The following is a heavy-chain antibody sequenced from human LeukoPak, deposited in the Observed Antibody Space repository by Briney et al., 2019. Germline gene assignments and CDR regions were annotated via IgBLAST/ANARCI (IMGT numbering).Heavy chain of an antibody. D-gene: IGHD6-19*01. V-gene: IGHV4-59*01. J-gene: IGHJ4*02. CDR2: IYYSGST. CDR1: GGSISSYY. CDR3: ARERYSSGWYGDYFDY. Sequence: SETLSLTCTVSGGSISSYYWSWLRQPPGKGLEWIGYIYYSGSTNYNPSLKSRVTISVDTSKNQFSLKLSSVTAADTAVYYCARERYSSGWYGDYFDYWGQGTLVTVSS.